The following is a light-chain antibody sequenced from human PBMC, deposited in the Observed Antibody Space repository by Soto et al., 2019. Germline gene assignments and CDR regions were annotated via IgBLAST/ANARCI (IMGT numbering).Light chain of an antibody. J-gene: IGKJ1*01. CDR3: QQSYKTPWT. CDR1: QDISSY. Sequence: DIQMTQSPSSLSASLGDRVTITCRATQDISSYLIWYQHKLGQAPKLLIHAASTLASGVPSRFSGSESGTDFTLTISGLEHEDSATYYCQQSYKTPWTFGQGTKVEIK. V-gene: IGKV1-39*01. CDR2: AAS.